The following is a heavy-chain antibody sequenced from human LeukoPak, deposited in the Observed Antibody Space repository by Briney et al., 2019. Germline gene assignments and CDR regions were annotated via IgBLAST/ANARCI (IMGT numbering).Heavy chain of an antibody. CDR2: ISYDGSNK. Sequence: PGGSLRLSCAASGFTFSSYAMHWVRQAPGKGLEWVAVISYDGSNKYYADSVKGRFTISRDNSKNTLYLQMNSLRAEDTAVYYCARGGSYYELDYWGQGTLVTVSS. J-gene: IGHJ4*02. CDR3: ARGGSYYELDY. V-gene: IGHV3-30*01. CDR1: GFTFSSYA. D-gene: IGHD1-26*01.